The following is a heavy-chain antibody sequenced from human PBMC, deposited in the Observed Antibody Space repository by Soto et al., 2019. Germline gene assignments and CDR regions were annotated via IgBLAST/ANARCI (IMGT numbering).Heavy chain of an antibody. CDR3: ARPLHYYGSGSNTPFDP. CDR1: GYTFTSYG. Sequence: ASVKLSCKASGYTFTSYGISWVRQAPGQGLEWMGWISAYNGNTNYAQKLQGRVTMTTDTSTSTAYMELRSLRSDDTAVYYCARPLHYYGSGSNTPFDPWGQGTLVTVSS. CDR2: ISAYNGNT. V-gene: IGHV1-18*01. D-gene: IGHD3-10*01. J-gene: IGHJ5*02.